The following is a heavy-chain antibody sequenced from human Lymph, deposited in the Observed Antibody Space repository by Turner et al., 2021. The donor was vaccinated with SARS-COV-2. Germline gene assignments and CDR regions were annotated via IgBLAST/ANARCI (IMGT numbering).Heavy chain of an antibody. J-gene: IGHJ4*02. V-gene: IGHV4-31*03. Sequence: QVQLQESGPGLVKPSQTLSLTCTDSGGSISSGGYYWSWIRQHPGKGLEWIGYIYYSGSTYYNTSLKSRVTISVDTSKNQFSLKLSSVTAADTAVYYCARTYYYDSSGYYYQYYFDYWGQGTLVTVSS. D-gene: IGHD3-22*01. CDR2: IYYSGST. CDR1: GGSISSGGYY. CDR3: ARTYYYDSSGYYYQYYFDY.